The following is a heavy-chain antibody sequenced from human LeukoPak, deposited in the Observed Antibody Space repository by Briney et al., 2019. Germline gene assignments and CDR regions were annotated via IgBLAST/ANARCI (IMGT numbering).Heavy chain of an antibody. J-gene: IGHJ4*02. V-gene: IGHV3-23*01. D-gene: IGHD6-19*01. CDR2: ISSGGGTT. CDR1: GFTYSNYA. Sequence: GGSLRLSCAASGFTYSNYAMNWVRQAPGKGLEWDSGISSGGGTTYYADSVKGRFIISRDNSKNTLYLQMDSLRAEDTAVYYCTKAGIAVPATPDYWGQGTLVTVSS. CDR3: TKAGIAVPATPDY.